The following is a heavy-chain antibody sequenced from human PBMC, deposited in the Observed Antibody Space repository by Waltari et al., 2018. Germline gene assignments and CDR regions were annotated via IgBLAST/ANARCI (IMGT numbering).Heavy chain of an antibody. CDR3: ARGGSGKRYYMDV. CDR1: GGSISSGGYY. V-gene: IGHV4-31*01. D-gene: IGHD3-10*01. J-gene: IGHJ6*03. Sequence: QVQLQESGPGLVKPSQTLSLTCTVSGGSISSGGYYWSWIRQHPGKGLEWIGYIYYSGRTCYNPSLKILVTLSVDTSKNQFSLKLCSVTAADTAVYYCARGGSGKRYYMDVLGKGTTVTVSS. CDR2: IYYSGRT.